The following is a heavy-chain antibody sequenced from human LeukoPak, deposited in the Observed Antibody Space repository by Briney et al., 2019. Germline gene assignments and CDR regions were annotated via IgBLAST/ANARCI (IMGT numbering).Heavy chain of an antibody. J-gene: IGHJ4*02. D-gene: IGHD3-22*01. CDR3: AKDPTHFRVWDDYDSNVLNC. CDR1: GFTFSSYG. Sequence: GGSLRLSCAVSGFTFSSYGMHWVRQAPGKGLEWVAFIRYDGSNKYYAASVKGRFTISRDNSKNTLNLQMNSLRAEDTAVYYCAKDPTHFRVWDDYDSNVLNCWGQGTRVTVSS. V-gene: IGHV3-30*02. CDR2: IRYDGSNK.